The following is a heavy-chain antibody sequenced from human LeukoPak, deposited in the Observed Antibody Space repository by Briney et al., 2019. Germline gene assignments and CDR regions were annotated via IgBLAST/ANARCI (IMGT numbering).Heavy chain of an antibody. CDR2: ISGSGTRT. CDR1: GFTFTNYA. J-gene: IGHJ3*02. D-gene: IGHD2-15*01. CDR3: ALYCSGGSCYSMGGAFDI. V-gene: IGHV3-23*01. Sequence: GGSLRLSCAASGFTFTNYAMSWVRQAPGKGLEWVSAISGSGTRTYYADSVKGRFTISRDNSKNTLYLQMNSLRAEDTAVYYCALYCSGGSCYSMGGAFDIWGQGTVVTVSS.